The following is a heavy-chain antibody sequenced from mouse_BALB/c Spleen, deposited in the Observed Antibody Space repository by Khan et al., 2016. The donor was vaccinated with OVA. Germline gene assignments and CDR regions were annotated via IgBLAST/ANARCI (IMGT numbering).Heavy chain of an antibody. D-gene: IGHD2-3*01. Sequence: EVQLQESGAALVRPGALVNLSCKASGFTIKDYYMNWMKQRPEQGLEWIGWIDPENGNTIYDPKFQGKASISSDTSSNTAYLQLSSLTSEDTAVNDCARHGYSAWFAYWGQGTLVTVSA. J-gene: IGHJ3*01. CDR2: IDPENGNT. CDR3: ARHGYSAWFAY. CDR1: GFTIKDYY. V-gene: IGHV14-1*02.